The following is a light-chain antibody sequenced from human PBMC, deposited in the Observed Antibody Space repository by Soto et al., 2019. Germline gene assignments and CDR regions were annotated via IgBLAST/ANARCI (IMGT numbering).Light chain of an antibody. CDR3: QQYYNIPYT. V-gene: IGKV4-1*01. J-gene: IGKJ2*01. CDR2: WAS. CDR1: QTVLYDSNNKNY. Sequence: DIVMTQSPDSLAVSLGERATINCKSSQTVLYDSNNKNYLTWYQQKPGQPPKLLIYWASTRESGVPDRFSGSGSGTDFTLTISSLQAEDVAVYYCQQYYNIPYTFGQGTKLEI.